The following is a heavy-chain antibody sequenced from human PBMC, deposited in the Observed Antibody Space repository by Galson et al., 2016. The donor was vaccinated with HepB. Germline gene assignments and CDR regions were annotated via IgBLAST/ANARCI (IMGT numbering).Heavy chain of an antibody. V-gene: IGHV4-31*03. CDR2: IYYTGST. D-gene: IGHD3-10*01. Sequence: TLSLTCSVSGVSISSYGSFWSWIRQHPVKGLEWIGYIYYTGSTQYNPSLRSRITISLDTSQNQISLRLRSVTDADTAVYYCAREDYESVDSGNRIDYWGQGTLVTVSS. CDR1: GVSISSYGSF. CDR3: AREDYESVDSGNRIDY. J-gene: IGHJ4*02.